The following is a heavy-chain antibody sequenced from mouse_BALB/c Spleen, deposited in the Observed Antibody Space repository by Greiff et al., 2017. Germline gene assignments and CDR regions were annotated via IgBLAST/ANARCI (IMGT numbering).Heavy chain of an antibody. CDR1: GFSLTSYG. CDR2: IWSDGST. J-gene: IGHJ4*01. V-gene: IGHV2-6-2*01. Sequence: VNVVESGPDLVAPSQSLSITCTVSGFSLTSYGVHWVRQPPGKGLEWLVVIWSDGSTTYNSALKSRLSISKDNSKSQVFLKMNSLQTDDTAMYYCARQGGYSSSYAMDYWGQGTSVTVSA. D-gene: IGHD2-3*01. CDR3: ARQGGYSSSYAMDY.